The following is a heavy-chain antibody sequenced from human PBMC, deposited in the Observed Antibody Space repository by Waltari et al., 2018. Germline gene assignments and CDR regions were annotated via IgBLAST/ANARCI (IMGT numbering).Heavy chain of an antibody. CDR2: IIRSLGTA. CDR3: ASLDYGDYARTIYYFDY. Sequence: QVQLVQSGAEVKKPGSSVKVSCKASGGTFRNFAISWVRQAPGQGLEWMGGIIRSLGTANYAQKFQGRVTITADDSTSTAYMELSSLRSEDTAVYYCASLDYGDYARTIYYFDYWGQGTLVTVSS. J-gene: IGHJ4*02. CDR1: GGTFRNFA. D-gene: IGHD4-17*01. V-gene: IGHV1-69*01.